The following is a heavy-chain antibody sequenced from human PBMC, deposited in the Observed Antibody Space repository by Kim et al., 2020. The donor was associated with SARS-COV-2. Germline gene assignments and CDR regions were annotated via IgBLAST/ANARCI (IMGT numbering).Heavy chain of an antibody. D-gene: IGHD5-18*01. CDR1: GFTFSSYA. Sequence: GGSLRLSCAASGFTFSSYAMHWVRQAPGKGLEWVAVISYDGSNKYYADSVKGRFTISRDNSKNTLYLQMNSLRAEDTAVYYCARAIRVDTAIDYWGQGTLVTVSS. V-gene: IGHV3-30*04. CDR3: ARAIRVDTAIDY. CDR2: ISYDGSNK. J-gene: IGHJ4*02.